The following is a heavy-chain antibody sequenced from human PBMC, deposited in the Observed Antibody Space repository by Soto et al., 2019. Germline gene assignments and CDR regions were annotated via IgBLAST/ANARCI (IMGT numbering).Heavy chain of an antibody. CDR2: ITPIFGTA. CDR1: GGTFSSYA. V-gene: IGHV1-69*14. J-gene: IGHJ6*02. Sequence: QVQLVQSGAEVKKPGSSVKVSCKASGGTFSSYAISWVRQAPGQGLEWMGGITPIFGTANYAQKFQGRVTITADKTTSTDHREQGGLKSDDRAVYFCGRCIAARYYYYYGRVAGGQGTTVTLS. CDR3: GRCIAARYYYYYGRVA. D-gene: IGHD6-25*01.